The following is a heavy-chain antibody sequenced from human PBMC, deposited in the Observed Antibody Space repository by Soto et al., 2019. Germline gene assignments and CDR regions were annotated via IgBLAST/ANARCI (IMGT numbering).Heavy chain of an antibody. CDR1: GYTFTSYG. V-gene: IGHV1-18*01. J-gene: IGHJ4*02. CDR3: ATDLAKVYYYFRSRASPPYYFDS. D-gene: IGHD3-3*01. CDR2: ISAYNGNT. Sequence: ASVKVSCKASGYTFTSYGISWVRQAPGQGLEWMGWISAYNGNTNYAQKLQGRVTMTTDTSTSTAYMELRSLRSDDTAVYYCATDLAKVYYYFRSRASPPYYFDSWGQGILVTVSS.